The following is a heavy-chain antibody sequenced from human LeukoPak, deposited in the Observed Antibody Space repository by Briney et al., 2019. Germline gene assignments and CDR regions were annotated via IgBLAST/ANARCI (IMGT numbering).Heavy chain of an antibody. D-gene: IGHD3-22*01. Sequence: PGGSLRLSCAASGXTLSTYWMHWVRQAAGKGLVWVSRINSDGRSTSYADSVKGRFTISRDNAKNTLYLQMNSLRAEDTAVYYCARDYDYDSGGYTKGQRWTFDIWGQGTMVTVSS. V-gene: IGHV3-74*01. CDR3: ARDYDYDSGGYTKGQRWTFDI. CDR2: INSDGRST. CDR1: GXTLSTYW. J-gene: IGHJ3*02.